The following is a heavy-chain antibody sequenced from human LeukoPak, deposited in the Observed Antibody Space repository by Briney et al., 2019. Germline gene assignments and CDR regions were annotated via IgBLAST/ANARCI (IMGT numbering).Heavy chain of an antibody. Sequence: ASAKVSCKASGGTFSSHVISWVRQAPGQGLEWMGWISTYSGDTNYAQKLQDRVTMTADTSTSTTYMELRSLRSDDTAVYYCALIPYCTTATCYYFDYWGQGTLVTVSS. CDR2: ISTYSGDT. J-gene: IGHJ4*02. CDR1: GGTFSSHV. V-gene: IGHV1-18*01. CDR3: ALIPYCTTATCYYFDY. D-gene: IGHD2-2*01.